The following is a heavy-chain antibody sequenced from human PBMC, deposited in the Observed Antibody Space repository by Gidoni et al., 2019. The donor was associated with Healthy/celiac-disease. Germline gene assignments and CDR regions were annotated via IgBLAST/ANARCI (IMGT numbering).Heavy chain of an antibody. Sequence: QVQLVQSGAEVKKPGSSVKLSCKASAGTFSSSAISWVRQAPGQGLEWMGRIIPILGIANYAQKFQGRVTITADKSTSTAYMELSSLRSEDTAVYYCARVGYDILTAPRGYYYYGMDVWGQGTTVTVSS. J-gene: IGHJ6*02. CDR2: IIPILGIA. D-gene: IGHD3-9*01. V-gene: IGHV1-69*04. CDR1: AGTFSSSA. CDR3: ARVGYDILTAPRGYYYYGMDV.